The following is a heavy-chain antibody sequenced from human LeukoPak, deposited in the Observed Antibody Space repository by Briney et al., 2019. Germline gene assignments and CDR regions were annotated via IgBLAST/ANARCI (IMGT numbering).Heavy chain of an antibody. CDR1: GYTFTSYG. Sequence: ASVKVSCKASGYTFTSYGISWVRQAPGQGLEWMGWISAYNGNTNYAQKLQGRVTMTTDTSTSTAYMELRSLRSDDTAVYYCAREGYCSSTTCYPWFDPWGQGTLVTVSS. D-gene: IGHD2-2*01. CDR3: AREGYCSSTTCYPWFDP. J-gene: IGHJ5*02. CDR2: ISAYNGNT. V-gene: IGHV1-18*01.